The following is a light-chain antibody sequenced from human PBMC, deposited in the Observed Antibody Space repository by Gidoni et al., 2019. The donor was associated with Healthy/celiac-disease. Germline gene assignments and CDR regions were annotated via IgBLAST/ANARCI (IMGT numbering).Light chain of an antibody. CDR3: MQALQTPLT. CDR2: LGS. V-gene: IGKV2-28*01. J-gene: IGKJ4*01. Sequence: DIVMTQPPLSLPVTPGEPASISCRSSQSLLHSNGYNYLDWYLQKPGQSPQLLIYLGSNRASGVPDRFSGSGSGTDFTLKISRVEAEDVGVYYCMQALQTPLTFXGXTKVEIK. CDR1: QSLLHSNGYNY.